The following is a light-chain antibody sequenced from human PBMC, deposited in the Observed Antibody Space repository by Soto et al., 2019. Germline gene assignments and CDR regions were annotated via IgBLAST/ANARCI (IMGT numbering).Light chain of an antibody. CDR3: QHYGRSPIT. J-gene: IGKJ5*01. CDR2: GAS. CDR1: QTVISNS. Sequence: EIVLTQSPGTLSLSPGEGGTLSCRASQTVISNSLAWYQHKPGQAPRLLISGASSRATGIPDRFSGSGSATDFTLTISRLEPEDFALYYCQHYGRSPITFGQGTRLEI. V-gene: IGKV3-20*01.